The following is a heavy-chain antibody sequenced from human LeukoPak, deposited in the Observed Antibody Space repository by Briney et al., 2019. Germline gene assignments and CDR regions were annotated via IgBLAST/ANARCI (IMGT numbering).Heavy chain of an antibody. J-gene: IGHJ3*01. Sequence: PGGSLRLSCAASGFTFGTYGIHWVRQAPGKGLGWVALTRYDGRKEYYADSVKGRFTISRGTSKNTVYLQMNSLRAEDTAVYHCATLPGGYCSSVSCSDAFSLWGQGTMVAVSS. CDR1: GFTFGTYG. CDR3: ATLPGGYCSSVSCSDAFSL. CDR2: TRYDGRKE. D-gene: IGHD2-2*03. V-gene: IGHV3-30*02.